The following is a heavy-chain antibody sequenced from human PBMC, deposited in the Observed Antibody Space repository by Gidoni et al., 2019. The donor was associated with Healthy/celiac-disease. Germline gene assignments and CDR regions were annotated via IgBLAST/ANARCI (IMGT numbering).Heavy chain of an antibody. V-gene: IGHV3-30-3*01. CDR3: ARDFPYCGGDCYSGYDY. CDR1: GFTFSSYA. Sequence: GFTFSSYAMHWVRQAPGKGLEWVAVISYDGSNKYYADSVKGRFTISRDNSKNTLYLQMNSLRAEDTAVYYCARDFPYCGGDCYSGYDYWGQGTLVTVSS. J-gene: IGHJ4*02. CDR2: ISYDGSNK. D-gene: IGHD2-21*02.